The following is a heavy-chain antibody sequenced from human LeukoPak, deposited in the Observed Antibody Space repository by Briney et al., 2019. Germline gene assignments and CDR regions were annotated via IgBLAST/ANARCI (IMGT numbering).Heavy chain of an antibody. Sequence: ASVTVSCKASGYTFTSYDINWVRQATGQGLEWMGWMNPNSGNTGYAQKFQGRVTITRNTSLSTAYMELSSLRSEDTAVYYCARARTSTPSSSSPVFYYYYYMDVWGKGTTVTVSS. CDR3: ARARTSTPSSSSPVFYYYYYMDV. V-gene: IGHV1-8*03. CDR1: GYTFTSYD. CDR2: MNPNSGNT. J-gene: IGHJ6*03. D-gene: IGHD6-6*01.